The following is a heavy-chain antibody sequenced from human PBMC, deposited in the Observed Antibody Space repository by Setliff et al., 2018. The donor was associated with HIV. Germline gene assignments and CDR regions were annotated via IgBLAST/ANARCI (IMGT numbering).Heavy chain of an antibody. CDR1: GFTFSSYG. V-gene: IGHV3-30*02. D-gene: IGHD6-13*01. Sequence: GGSLRLPCAASGFTFSSYGMHWVRQAPGKGLEWVAFIRYDGSNKYYADSVKGRFTISRDNSKNTLYLQMNSLRAEDTAVYYCAKDGMWYSSSLYYFDYWSQGTLVTVSS. CDR2: IRYDGSNK. CDR3: AKDGMWYSSSLYYFDY. J-gene: IGHJ4*02.